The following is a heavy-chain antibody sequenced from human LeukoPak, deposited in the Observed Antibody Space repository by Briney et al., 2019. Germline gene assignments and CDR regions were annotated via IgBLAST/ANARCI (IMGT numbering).Heavy chain of an antibody. D-gene: IGHD1-26*01. CDR2: IKQDGSEK. J-gene: IGHJ4*02. Sequence: WGSLRLSCAASGFTFSSYWMSWVRQAPGKGLEWVANIKQDGSEKYYVDSVKGRFTISRDNAKNSLYLQMNSLRAEDTAVYYCAKSGRGFSFDYWGQGTLVTVSS. V-gene: IGHV3-7*01. CDR3: AKSGRGFSFDY. CDR1: GFTFSSYW.